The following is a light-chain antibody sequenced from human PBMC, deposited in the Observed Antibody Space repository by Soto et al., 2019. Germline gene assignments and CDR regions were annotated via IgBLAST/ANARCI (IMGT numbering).Light chain of an antibody. Sequence: EIVLTQSPGTLSLSPGESATLSCRASQSVSSRFLAWYQHKPGQAPRLLMYDASRRATVIPDRFSCRGSGTDLTLTISRLEPADFAVYYCQQFASSLTFGGGTKVEVK. CDR2: DAS. CDR1: QSVSSRF. J-gene: IGKJ4*01. V-gene: IGKV3-20*01. CDR3: QQFASSLT.